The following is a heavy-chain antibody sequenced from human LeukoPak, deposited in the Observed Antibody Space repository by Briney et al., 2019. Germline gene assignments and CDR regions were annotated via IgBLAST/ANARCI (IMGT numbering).Heavy chain of an antibody. V-gene: IGHV3-23*01. D-gene: IGHD1-26*01. CDR1: GLTFSSYA. Sequence: GSLRLSCAASGLTFSSYAMSWVRQAPGKGLEWVSAISGSGGSTYYADSVKGRFTISRDNSKNTLYLQMNSLRAEDTAVYYCAKGGSWELPAYFYFDYWGQGTLVTVSS. CDR2: ISGSGGST. CDR3: AKGGSWELPAYFYFDY. J-gene: IGHJ4*02.